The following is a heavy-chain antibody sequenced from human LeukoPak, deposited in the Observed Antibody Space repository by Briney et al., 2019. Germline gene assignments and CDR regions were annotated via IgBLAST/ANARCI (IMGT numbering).Heavy chain of an antibody. D-gene: IGHD2-15*01. Sequence: GASVKVSCKASGYTFTSYGISWVRQAPGQGLEWMGGIIPIFGTANYAQKFQGRVTITADKSTSTAYMELSSLRSEDTAVYYCARGVGYCSGGSCYFDYWGQGTLVTVSS. V-gene: IGHV1-69*06. CDR2: IIPIFGTA. CDR3: ARGVGYCSGGSCYFDY. J-gene: IGHJ4*02. CDR1: GYTFTSYG.